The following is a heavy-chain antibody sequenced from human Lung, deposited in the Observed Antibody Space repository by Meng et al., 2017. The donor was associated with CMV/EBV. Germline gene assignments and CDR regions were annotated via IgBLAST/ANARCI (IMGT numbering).Heavy chain of an antibody. CDR3: ARDSISWYFDY. Sequence: SCTASGFTFRNYGVHWVRQAPGKGLEWVAFIWSNGGTKFYADSVDGRFTISRDNSRNVVYLQMDSLTPGDTAIYYCARDSISWYFDYWGPGALVTVSS. V-gene: IGHV3-30*02. D-gene: IGHD6-13*01. CDR1: GFTFRNYG. CDR2: IWSNGGTK. J-gene: IGHJ4*01.